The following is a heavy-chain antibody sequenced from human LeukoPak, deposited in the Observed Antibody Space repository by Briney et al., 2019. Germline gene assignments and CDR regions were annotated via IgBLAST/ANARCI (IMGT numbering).Heavy chain of an antibody. CDR3: ARGSHYYDSSGYSYYFDY. CDR2: ISAYNGNA. D-gene: IGHD3-22*01. J-gene: IGHJ4*02. CDR1: GYTFTRYG. V-gene: IGHV1-18*01. Sequence: GESLKVSCKASGYTFTRYGITWARQAPGQGLEWMGWISAYNGNADYAQKLQGRVTMTPDTSTSTAYMELRSLRSDDTAVYYCARGSHYYDSSGYSYYFDYWGQGTLVTVSS.